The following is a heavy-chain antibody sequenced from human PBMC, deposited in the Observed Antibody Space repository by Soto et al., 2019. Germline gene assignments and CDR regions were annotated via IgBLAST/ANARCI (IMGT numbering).Heavy chain of an antibody. J-gene: IGHJ5*02. Sequence: QVQLQESGPGLVEPSQTLSLTCTVSGGSISGEGYYWSWIRQYSGRGLEWIGYIHYSGSTYYNPSPKSRVIISVDTSKTQFFLTLSSVTAAATAVYYCARAWTATAGWANWFDRWGQGTLVTVSS. CDR1: GGSISGEGYY. V-gene: IGHV4-31*03. CDR3: ARAWTATAGWANWFDR. CDR2: IHYSGST. D-gene: IGHD6-13*01.